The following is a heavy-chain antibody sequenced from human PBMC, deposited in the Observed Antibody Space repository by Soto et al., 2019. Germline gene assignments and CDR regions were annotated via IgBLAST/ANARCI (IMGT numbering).Heavy chain of an antibody. V-gene: IGHV4-59*01. D-gene: IGHD6-19*01. Sequence: SETLSLTCNVSGGAIPGYYWNWIRQPPGKGLEWIGYVYFSVSTKYNPSLKSRVTILVDMSKNQFSLRLTSVTSADTAVYYCSRERGAVASTADAFDIWGQGTMVTVSS. J-gene: IGHJ3*02. CDR1: GGAIPGYY. CDR3: SRERGAVASTADAFDI. CDR2: VYFSVST.